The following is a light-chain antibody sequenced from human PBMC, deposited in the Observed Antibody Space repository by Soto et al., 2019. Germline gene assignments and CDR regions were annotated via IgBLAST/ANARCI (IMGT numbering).Light chain of an antibody. V-gene: IGKV3-11*01. CDR1: QSVSTY. CDR3: QQRHNWPIT. Sequence: ELVLTQSPGTLSLSPGGRATLSCRASQSVSTYLAWYQQKPGQPPRLLIYDTSNRATGIPARFSGSGSGTDYTLTISGLEPADLGVYYCQQRHNWPITFGQGTRLEIK. J-gene: IGKJ5*01. CDR2: DTS.